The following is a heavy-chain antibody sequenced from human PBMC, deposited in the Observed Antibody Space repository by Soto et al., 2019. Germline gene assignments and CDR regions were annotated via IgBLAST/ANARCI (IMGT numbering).Heavy chain of an antibody. CDR2: MTGDGRTT. CDR1: GFTFGDYW. V-gene: IGHV3-74*03. J-gene: IGHJ4*02. Sequence: GGSLRLSCAASGFTFGDYWMHWVRQPPGKGPEWVSRMTGDGRTTQYADSVKGRFTASRDNAKSTLYLQMNSLRAEDTAVYYCATAEVDYWGQGTLVTSPQ. CDR3: ATAEVDY.